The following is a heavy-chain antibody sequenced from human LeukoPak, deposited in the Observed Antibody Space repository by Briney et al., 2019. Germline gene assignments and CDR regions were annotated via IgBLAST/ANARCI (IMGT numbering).Heavy chain of an antibody. CDR1: GGYISSYY. CDR2: IYYSGST. V-gene: IGHV4-59*08. D-gene: IGHD4-11*01. CDR3: ARQKHSNYVDY. J-gene: IGHJ4*02. Sequence: NPSETLSLTCTVSGGYISSYYWSWIRQPPGKGLEWIGYIYYSGSTNYNPSLKSRVTISVDTSKNQFSLKLSSVTAADTAVYYCARQKHSNYVDYWGQGTLVTVSS.